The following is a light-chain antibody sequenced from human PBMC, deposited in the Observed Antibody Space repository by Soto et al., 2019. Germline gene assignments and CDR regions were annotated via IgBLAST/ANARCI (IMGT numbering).Light chain of an antibody. J-gene: IGLJ1*01. CDR3: SSYTSSSTPYV. V-gene: IGLV2-14*01. CDR1: SSDVGGYNY. Sequence: QSALTQPASVSGSPGQSITISCTGTSSDVGGYNYVSWYQQYPGKAPKLMIYEVSNRPSGVSNRFSGSKSGNTASLTISGLQAEDEAYYYCSSYTSSSTPYVFGTGTKVTVL. CDR2: EVS.